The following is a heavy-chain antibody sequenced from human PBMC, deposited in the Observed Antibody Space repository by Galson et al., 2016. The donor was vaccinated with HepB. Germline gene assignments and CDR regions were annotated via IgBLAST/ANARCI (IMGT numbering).Heavy chain of an antibody. CDR2: ISYEGSNQ. D-gene: IGHD2-8*02. V-gene: IGHV3-30-3*01. CDR1: GFTFNTYY. J-gene: IGHJ4*02. CDR3: VRDESTWWVGGGFDY. Sequence: SLRLSCAASGFTFNTYYMNWVRLAPGKGLEWVAAISYEGSNQHYGDSVKGRFTISRDNSKNTLFMQMNRLRHEETAVYYCVRDESTWWVGGGFDYWGQGALVTVSS.